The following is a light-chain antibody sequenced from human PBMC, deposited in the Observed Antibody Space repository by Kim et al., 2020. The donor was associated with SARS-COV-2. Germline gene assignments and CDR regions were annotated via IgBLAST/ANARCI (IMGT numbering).Light chain of an antibody. CDR1: QSIDRW. Sequence: ASGGDRVTSTCRASQSIDRWLAWYQQKPGKAPDLLIQKASTLESGVPSRFSGSGSGTDFTLTISSLQSDDFVTYYCQQYKNYPRTFGQGTKVDIK. J-gene: IGKJ1*01. CDR3: QQYKNYPRT. CDR2: KAS. V-gene: IGKV1-5*03.